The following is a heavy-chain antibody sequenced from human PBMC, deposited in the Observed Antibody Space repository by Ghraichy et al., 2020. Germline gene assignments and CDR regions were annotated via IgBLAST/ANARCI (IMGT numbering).Heavy chain of an antibody. V-gene: IGHV4-61*02. J-gene: IGHJ4*02. CDR3: ARDNMRGLRFDS. D-gene: IGHD5-12*01. Sequence: SETLSLTCTVSGASVSTGSYYWSWIRQAAGKGPEWLGRFYTTGSTNYNPSLKSRITISSDTSKNQFSLKLTSVTAADTAVYYCARDNMRGLRFDSWGQGTLVTVSS. CDR2: FYTTGST. CDR1: GASVSTGSYY.